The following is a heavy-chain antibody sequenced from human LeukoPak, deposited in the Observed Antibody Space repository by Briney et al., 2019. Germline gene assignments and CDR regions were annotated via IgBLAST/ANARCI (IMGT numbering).Heavy chain of an antibody. CDR3: ARALVRSGGKPAGYFDY. CDR1: GLTFSSDP. V-gene: IGHV3-48*02. Sequence: GGSLRLSCAASGLTFSSDPMNWVRQAPGKGLEWVSYISSSSSTIYYADSVKGRFTISRDNAKNSLYLQMNSLRDEDTAVYYCARALVRSGGKPAGYFDYWGQGTLVTVSS. D-gene: IGHD4-23*01. J-gene: IGHJ4*02. CDR2: ISSSSSTI.